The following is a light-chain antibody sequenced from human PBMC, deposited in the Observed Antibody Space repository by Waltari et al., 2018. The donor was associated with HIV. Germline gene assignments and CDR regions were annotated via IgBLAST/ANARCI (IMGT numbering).Light chain of an antibody. CDR3: QQSYRSWT. CDR1: QTISDF. J-gene: IGKJ1*01. CDR2: AAS. Sequence: DNQMTQSPSSLSASVGDRVTITCRTSQTISDFFNWYQQKPGKAPKLLIYAASSLQSGVPSRFSGSGSGTDFTLTISSLQPEDFAIYYCQQSYRSWTFGQGTKVEIK. V-gene: IGKV1-39*01.